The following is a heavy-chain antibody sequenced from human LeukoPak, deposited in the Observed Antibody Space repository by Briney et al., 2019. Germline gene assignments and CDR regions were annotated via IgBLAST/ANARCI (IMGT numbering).Heavy chain of an antibody. CDR3: AVVEDILTGYPYYGMDV. CDR1: GFTFSSYW. Sequence: GGSLRLSCAASGFTFSSYWMYWVRQAPGKGLEWVASIKQDESEKYYGDSVKGRFAVSRDNAKNSLFLQMNSLRAEDTAVYYCAVVEDILTGYPYYGMDVCGQGTTVTVSS. V-gene: IGHV3-7*01. D-gene: IGHD3-9*01. J-gene: IGHJ6*02. CDR2: IKQDESEK.